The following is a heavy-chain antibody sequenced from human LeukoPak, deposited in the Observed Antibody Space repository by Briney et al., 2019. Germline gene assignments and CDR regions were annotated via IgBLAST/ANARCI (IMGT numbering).Heavy chain of an antibody. J-gene: IGHJ4*02. V-gene: IGHV3-48*03. CDR2: ISSSGSTI. CDR1: GFSFSSYE. D-gene: IGHD3-22*01. Sequence: GGSLRLSCAASGFSFSSYEMNWVRQAPGKGLEWVSYISSSGSTIYYADSVKGRFTISRDNAKNSLYLQINSLRAEDTAAYYCARDRYDNSGYHDYWGQGTLVTVSA. CDR3: ARDRYDNSGYHDY.